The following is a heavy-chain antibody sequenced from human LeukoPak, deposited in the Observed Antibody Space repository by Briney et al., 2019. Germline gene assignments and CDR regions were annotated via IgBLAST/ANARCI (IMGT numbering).Heavy chain of an antibody. J-gene: IGHJ4*02. CDR2: ISGSGGST. V-gene: IGHV3-23*01. Sequence: GGSLRLSCAASGFTFSSYAMSWFRQAPGKGLEWVSAISGSGGSTYYADSVKGRFTISRDNSKNTLYLQMNSLRAEDTAVYYCAKGGYRYYYGSGSYYNWGQGTLVTVSS. CDR3: AKGGYRYYYGSGSYYN. D-gene: IGHD3-10*01. CDR1: GFTFSSYA.